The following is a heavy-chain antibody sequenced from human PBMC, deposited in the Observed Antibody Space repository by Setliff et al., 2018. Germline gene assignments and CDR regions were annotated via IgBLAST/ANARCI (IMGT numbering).Heavy chain of an antibody. J-gene: IGHJ6*02. Sequence: SETLSLTCTVSGGSISSSSYYWGWIRQPPGKGLEWIGSIYYSGSTYYNPSLKSRVTGSVDTSKNQFSLKLSSVTAADTAVYYCARVLAAAGYYYYGMDVWGQGTTVTVSS. CDR2: IYYSGST. D-gene: IGHD6-13*01. CDR1: GGSISSSSYY. V-gene: IGHV4-39*07. CDR3: ARVLAAAGYYYYGMDV.